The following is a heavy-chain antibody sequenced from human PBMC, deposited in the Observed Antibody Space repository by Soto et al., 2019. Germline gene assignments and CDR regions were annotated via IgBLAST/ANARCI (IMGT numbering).Heavy chain of an antibody. CDR3: ARWTRIDYYDSSGYSFDY. V-gene: IGHV3-30*03. CDR1: GFPFSSYG. D-gene: IGHD3-22*01. J-gene: IGHJ4*02. CDR2: ISYDGSNK. Sequence: GGSLRLSCVASGFPFSSYGMQWVRQAPGKGLEWVAVISYDGSNKYYADSVKGRFTISRDNSKNTLYLQMNSLRAEDTAVYYCARWTRIDYYDSSGYSFDYWGQGTLVTVSS.